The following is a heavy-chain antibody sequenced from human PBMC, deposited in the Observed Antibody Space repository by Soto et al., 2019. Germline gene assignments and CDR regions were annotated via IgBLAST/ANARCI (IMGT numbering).Heavy chain of an antibody. V-gene: IGHV4-59*08. CDR2: IYYSGNT. CDR1: GGSISSYY. CDR3: ARNIVDTAMVNWFDP. Sequence: SETLSLTCTVSGGSISSYYWSWIRQPPGKGLEWIGYIYYSGNTNYNPSLKSRVTISVDTSKNQFSLKLTSVTAADTAVYYCARNIVDTAMVNWFDPWGQGILVTVSS. D-gene: IGHD5-18*01. J-gene: IGHJ5*02.